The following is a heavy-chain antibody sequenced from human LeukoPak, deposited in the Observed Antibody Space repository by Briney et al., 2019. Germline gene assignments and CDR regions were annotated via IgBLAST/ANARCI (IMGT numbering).Heavy chain of an antibody. CDR3: AVGDYYGSGSYPNWFDP. CDR1: GVSFSGYY. CDR2: INHSGST. D-gene: IGHD3-10*01. V-gene: IGHV4-34*01. J-gene: IGHJ5*02. Sequence: SETLSLTCAVYGVSFSGYYWSWVRQPPGKGLEWLGEINHSGSTNYNPSLKSRVTISVDTSKNQFSLKLSSVTVADTAVYYCAVGDYYGSGSYPNWFDPWGQGTLVTVSS.